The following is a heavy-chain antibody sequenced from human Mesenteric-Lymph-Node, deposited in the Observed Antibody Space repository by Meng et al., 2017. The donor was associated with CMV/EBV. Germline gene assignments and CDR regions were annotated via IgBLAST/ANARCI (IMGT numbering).Heavy chain of an antibody. Sequence: SETLSLTCIVSGDSMYNYYWNWIRQPPGKGLEWIGYIYHSGGINYNPSLKSRVTILVDPSKNQFSLRLSSVTAADTAVYYCARVGYDYGDYGAIDCWGQGTLVTVSS. J-gene: IGHJ4*02. D-gene: IGHD4-17*01. CDR2: IYHSGGI. CDR3: ARVGYDYGDYGAIDC. V-gene: IGHV4-59*12. CDR1: GDSMYNYY.